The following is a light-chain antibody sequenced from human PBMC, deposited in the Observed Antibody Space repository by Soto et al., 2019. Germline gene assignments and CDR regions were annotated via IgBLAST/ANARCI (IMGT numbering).Light chain of an antibody. CDR1: SSNIGAGYH. J-gene: IGLJ3*02. V-gene: IGLV1-40*01. CDR2: GNN. Sequence: VLTQPPSVSGAPGQRVTISCTGSSSNIGAGYHVHWYQQLPGTAPKLLIYGNNNRPSGVPDRFSGSKSGTSASLAITGLQAEDEADYFCQSYDSSLSGSVFGGGTKLTVL. CDR3: QSYDSSLSGSV.